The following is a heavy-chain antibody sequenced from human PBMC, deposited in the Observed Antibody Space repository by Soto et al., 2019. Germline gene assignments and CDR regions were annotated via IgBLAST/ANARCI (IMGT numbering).Heavy chain of an antibody. CDR1: QFSFRSYA. CDR2: ISFDGNSL. V-gene: IGHV3-30-3*01. D-gene: IGHD3-9*01. Sequence: LRLSCAASQFSFRSYAMHWTRQSPGKGLEWVAVISFDGNSLHYADSVRDRFTISRDNSKNTLYLQMNNLRPEDTAVYYCARTFDAITYYFDYWGQGTVVTVSS. CDR3: ARTFDAITYYFDY. J-gene: IGHJ4*02.